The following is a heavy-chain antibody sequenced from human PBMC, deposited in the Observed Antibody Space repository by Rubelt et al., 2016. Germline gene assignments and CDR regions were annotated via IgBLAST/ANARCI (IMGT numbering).Heavy chain of an antibody. CDR3: ANHPTYCAGDCPGY. Sequence: QVQLVQSGAEVKRPGASVKVSCKASGYPFTGYYIHWVRQAPGQGLEWLGWLNPNNGDTNYVQKFQGRVTMTRDTSISTAYMDLSSLRSDDTAVYYCANHPTYCAGDCPGYWGQGTLVTVSS. CDR1: GYPFTGYY. CDR2: LNPNNGDT. V-gene: IGHV1-2*02. D-gene: IGHD2-21*01. J-gene: IGHJ4*02.